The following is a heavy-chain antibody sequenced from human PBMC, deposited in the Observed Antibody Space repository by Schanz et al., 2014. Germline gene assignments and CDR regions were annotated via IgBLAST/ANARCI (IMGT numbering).Heavy chain of an antibody. CDR1: GLIFSNYV. Sequence: EVQLLESGGGLVQPGGSLKLSCAASGLIFSNYVMSWVRQAPGKGLEWVSTIGTSGGTNYAESVKGRFTISRDNSKNSLFLQLNSLRADDTAVYYCARIGGSVFDYWAQGTLVTVSS. V-gene: IGHV3-23*01. D-gene: IGHD3-10*01. J-gene: IGHJ4*02. CDR2: IGTSGGT. CDR3: ARIGGSVFDY.